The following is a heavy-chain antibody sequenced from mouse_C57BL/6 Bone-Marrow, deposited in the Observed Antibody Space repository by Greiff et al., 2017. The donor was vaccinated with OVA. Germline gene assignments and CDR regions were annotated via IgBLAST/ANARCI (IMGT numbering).Heavy chain of an antibody. CDR2: ISSGGSYT. CDR1: GFTFSSYG. CDR3: ARPELTGFAY. D-gene: IGHD4-1*01. J-gene: IGHJ3*01. Sequence: EVQRVESGGDLVKPGGSLKLSCAASGFTFSSYGMSWVRQTPDKRLEWVATISSGGSYTYYPDSVKGRFTISRDNAKNTLYLQMSSLKSEDTAMYYCARPELTGFAYWGQGTLVTVSA. V-gene: IGHV5-6*01.